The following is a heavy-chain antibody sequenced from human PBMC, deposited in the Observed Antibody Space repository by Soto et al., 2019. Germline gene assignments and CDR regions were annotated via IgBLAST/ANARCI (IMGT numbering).Heavy chain of an antibody. CDR3: ARGTVWFGELLKALWFDP. Sequence: KPSETLSLTCTVSGGSISTYCWSWIRRSPGKGLEWIGYISYSGGTNYNPSLKSRVTMSVDTSKNQFSLKLSSVTAADTAIYYCARGTVWFGELLKALWFDPWGQGTLVTVSS. CDR2: ISYSGGT. CDR1: GGSISTYC. J-gene: IGHJ5*02. D-gene: IGHD3-10*01. V-gene: IGHV4-59*01.